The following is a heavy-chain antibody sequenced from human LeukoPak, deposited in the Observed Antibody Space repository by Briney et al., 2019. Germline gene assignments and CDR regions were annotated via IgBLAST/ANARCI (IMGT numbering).Heavy chain of an antibody. D-gene: IGHD6-13*01. Sequence: GASVKVSCKASGGTFSSYAISWVRQATGQGLEWMGWMNPNSGNTGYAQKFQGRVTMTRNTSISTACMELSSLRSEDTAVYYCARAASYSSSGKTRKNYYFDYWGQGTLVTVSS. J-gene: IGHJ4*02. CDR1: GGTFSSYA. CDR3: ARAASYSSSGKTRKNYYFDY. CDR2: MNPNSGNT. V-gene: IGHV1-8*02.